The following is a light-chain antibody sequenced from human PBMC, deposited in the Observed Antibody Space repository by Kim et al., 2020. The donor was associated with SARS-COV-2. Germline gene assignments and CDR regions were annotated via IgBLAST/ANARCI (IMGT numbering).Light chain of an antibody. Sequence: DIQMTQSPSTLSASVGDRVTITCRASESFSSWLAWYQQKPGKAPNLLIYKASNLESGVPSRFSGSESGTEFTLTISSLQPDDFATYYCQQYYISPYTFGQGTKLEIK. CDR3: QQYYISPYT. V-gene: IGKV1-5*03. CDR1: ESFSSW. CDR2: KAS. J-gene: IGKJ2*01.